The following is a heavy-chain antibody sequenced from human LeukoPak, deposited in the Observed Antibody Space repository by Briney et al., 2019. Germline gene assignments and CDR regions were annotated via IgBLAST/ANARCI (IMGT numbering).Heavy chain of an antibody. CDR1: GFTFSNYG. Sequence: GGSLRLSCTTSGFTFSNYGMIWVRQAPGKGLEWVSAISGSGGNTYYADSVKGRFTISRDNSKNTLYLQMNSLRAEDTAVYYCAKPYGITGTTGGYYFDYWGQGTLVTVSS. D-gene: IGHD1-20*01. J-gene: IGHJ4*02. CDR2: ISGSGGNT. V-gene: IGHV3-23*01. CDR3: AKPYGITGTTGGYYFDY.